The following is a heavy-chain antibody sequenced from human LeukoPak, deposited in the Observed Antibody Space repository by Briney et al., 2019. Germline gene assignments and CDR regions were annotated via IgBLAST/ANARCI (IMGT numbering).Heavy chain of an antibody. J-gene: IGHJ4*02. Sequence: SQTLSLTCAVSGGSISSGGYSWSWIRQPPGKGLEWIGYIYHSGSTYYNPSLKSRVTISVDTSKNQFSLKLSSVTAADTAVYYCARLREWLPDYWGQGTLVTVSS. D-gene: IGHD3-3*01. V-gene: IGHV4-30-2*03. CDR1: GGSISSGGYS. CDR3: ARLREWLPDY. CDR2: IYHSGST.